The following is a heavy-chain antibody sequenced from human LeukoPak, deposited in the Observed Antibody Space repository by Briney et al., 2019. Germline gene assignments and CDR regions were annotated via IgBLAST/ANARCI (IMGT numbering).Heavy chain of an antibody. CDR2: NSGSAGHT. V-gene: IGHV3-23*01. J-gene: IGHJ3*02. Sequence: GGSLRLSCAASGYTFSSYAMSWVRQPPEKGREWVSANSGSAGHTYSADSVKGRFTISRDNSKNTLYLQMNSLRAEDTALYYCAKFRSGYYYDDAFDIWGQGTMVTVSS. D-gene: IGHD3-22*01. CDR1: GYTFSSYA. CDR3: AKFRSGYYYDDAFDI.